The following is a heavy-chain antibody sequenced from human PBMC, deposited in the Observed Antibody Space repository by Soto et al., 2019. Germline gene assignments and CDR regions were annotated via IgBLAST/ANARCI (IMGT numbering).Heavy chain of an antibody. CDR2: IYYSGST. CDR1: GGSISSYY. D-gene: IGHD2-15*01. CDR3: ARSSPVVAATGVFDY. J-gene: IGHJ4*02. V-gene: IGHV4-59*08. Sequence: ETLSLTCTVSGGSISSYYWSWIRQPPGKGLEWIGYIYYSGSTNYNPSLKSRVTISVDTSKNQFSLKLSSVTAADTAVYYCARSSPVVAATGVFDYWGQGTLVTVSS.